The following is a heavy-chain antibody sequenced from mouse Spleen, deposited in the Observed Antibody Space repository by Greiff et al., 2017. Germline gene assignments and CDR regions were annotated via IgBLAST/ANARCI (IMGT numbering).Heavy chain of an antibody. V-gene: IGHV5-6*01. CDR3: ARHQCGGYFDY. CDR1: GFTFSSYG. Sequence: EVQLVESGGDLVKPGGSLKLSCAASGFTFSSYGMSWVRQTPDKRLEWVATISSGGSYTYYPDSVKGRFTITRDNAKNTLYLQMSSLKSEDTAMYYCARHQCGGYFDYWGQGTTLTVSS. J-gene: IGHJ2*01. D-gene: IGHD6-1*01. CDR2: ISSGGSYT.